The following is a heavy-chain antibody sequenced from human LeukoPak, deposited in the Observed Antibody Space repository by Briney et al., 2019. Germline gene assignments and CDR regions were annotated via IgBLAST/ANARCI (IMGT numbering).Heavy chain of an antibody. CDR2: IYFSGST. D-gene: IGHD1-26*01. CDR1: GGSISSCSYY. J-gene: IGHJ4*02. Sequence: PSETLSLTCTVSGGSISSCSYYWGWIRQPPGKGLEWIGSIYFSGSTYYNVSLKSRVTISVDTSNNQFSLRLSSVTAADTAVYYCARHDGAGSYLYNYWGQGTLVTVSS. CDR3: ARHDGAGSYLYNY. V-gene: IGHV4-39*01.